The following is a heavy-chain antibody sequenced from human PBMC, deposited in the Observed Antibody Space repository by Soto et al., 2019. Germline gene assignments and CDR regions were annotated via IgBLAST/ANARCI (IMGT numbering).Heavy chain of an antibody. D-gene: IGHD6-19*01. CDR1: GFTFSSYG. J-gene: IGHJ4*02. V-gene: IGHV3-30*18. CDR2: ISYDGSNK. Sequence: GGSLRLSCAASGFTFSSYGMHWVRQAPGKGLEWVAVISYDGSNKYYADSVKGRFTISRDNSKNTLYLQMNSLRAEDTAVYYCAKDYQQWLVGGQLDYWGQGTLVTVSS. CDR3: AKDYQQWLVGGQLDY.